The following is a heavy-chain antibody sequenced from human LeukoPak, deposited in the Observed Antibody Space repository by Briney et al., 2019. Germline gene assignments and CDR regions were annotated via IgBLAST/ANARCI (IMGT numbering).Heavy chain of an antibody. Sequence: PWGSLKLSCSASGFTFSGPSIHWVRQASGKGLEWVGYIYYSGSTNYNPSLKSRVTISVDTSKNQFSLKLSSVTAADTAVYYCASMSIAARLFDYWGQGTLVTVSS. J-gene: IGHJ4*02. D-gene: IGHD6-6*01. CDR3: ASMSIAARLFDY. V-gene: IGHV4-59*11. CDR1: GFTFSGPS. CDR2: IYYSGST.